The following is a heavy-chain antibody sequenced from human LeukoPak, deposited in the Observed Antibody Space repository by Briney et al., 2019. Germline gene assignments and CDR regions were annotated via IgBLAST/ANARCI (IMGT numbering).Heavy chain of an antibody. D-gene: IGHD3-3*01. CDR1: GFTFSSYS. CDR2: ISSSSSYI. CDR3: ARDRGDVLRFLEWLSYFDY. V-gene: IGHV3-21*01. Sequence: GGSLRLSCAASGFTFSSYSMNWVCQAPGQGLEWVSSISSSSSYIYYEDSVKGRFTISRDNAKNSLYLQMNSLRGEDTAVYYCARDRGDVLRFLEWLSYFDYWGQGTLVTVSS. J-gene: IGHJ4*02.